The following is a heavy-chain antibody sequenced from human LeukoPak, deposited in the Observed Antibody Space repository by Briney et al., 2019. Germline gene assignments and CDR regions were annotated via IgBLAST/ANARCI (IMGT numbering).Heavy chain of an antibody. Sequence: PSETLSLTCTVSGGSISSYYWSWLRQPPGKGLEWIGYIYYSGSTNYNPSLKSRVTISVDTSKNQFSLKLSSVTAADTAVYYCARDVPMYSGSHLYYYMDVWGKGTTVTVSS. CDR1: GGSISSYY. V-gene: IGHV4-59*01. D-gene: IGHD1-26*01. CDR2: IYYSGST. J-gene: IGHJ6*03. CDR3: ARDVPMYSGSHLYYYMDV.